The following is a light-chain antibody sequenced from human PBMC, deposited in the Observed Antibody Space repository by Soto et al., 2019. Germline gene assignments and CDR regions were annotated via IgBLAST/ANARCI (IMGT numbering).Light chain of an antibody. V-gene: IGLV2-11*01. Sequence: QSALTQPRSVSGSPGQSVTISCTGTSSDVGAYNYVSWYQQHPGKAPKLMIYHVSKRPSGVPDRFSGSKSGNAASLTISGLQAEDEADYYCSSYAGSNMGVFGSGTKLTVL. CDR3: SSYAGSNMGV. CDR1: SSDVGAYNY. J-gene: IGLJ1*01. CDR2: HVS.